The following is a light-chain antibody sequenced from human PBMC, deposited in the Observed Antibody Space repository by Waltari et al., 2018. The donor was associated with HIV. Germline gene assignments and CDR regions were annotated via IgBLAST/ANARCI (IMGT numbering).Light chain of an antibody. CDR3: CSYAGSYTVV. CDR1: SSDVGGYNY. Sequence: QSALTQPRSVSGSPGQSVTISCTGTSSDVGGYNYVSYYQQNPGKAPKLMIYDVSKRPSGVPDRFSGSKSGNTASLTISGLQAEDEADYYGCSYAGSYTVVFGGGTKLTVL. J-gene: IGLJ2*01. CDR2: DVS. V-gene: IGLV2-11*01.